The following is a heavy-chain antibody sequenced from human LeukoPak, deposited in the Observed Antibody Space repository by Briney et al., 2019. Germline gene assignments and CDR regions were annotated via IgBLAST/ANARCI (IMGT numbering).Heavy chain of an antibody. D-gene: IGHD2-15*01. CDR3: ARHTDYCSGGSCAGQDY. CDR2: ITFSSSSK. Sequence: PGGSLRLSCAASGFTFSNYGMNWVRQVPGKGLEWISLITFSSSSKYYADSVKGRFTISRDNAKNSLYLQMSGLRPEDTAVYYCARHTDYCSGGSCAGQDYWGQGTLVIVSS. V-gene: IGHV3-21*01. CDR1: GFTFSNYG. J-gene: IGHJ4*02.